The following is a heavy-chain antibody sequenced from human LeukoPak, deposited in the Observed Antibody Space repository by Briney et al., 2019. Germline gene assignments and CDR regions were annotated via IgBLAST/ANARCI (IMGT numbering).Heavy chain of an antibody. V-gene: IGHV3-23*01. CDR2: ISGSGGSI. Sequence: GGSLRLSCAASGFTFSSYAMSWVRQAPGKGLKWFSGISGSGGSIYYADSVKGRFTIPRDNSKNTLYLQMNSLRAEDTAVYYCAKDPREVGSSSPRRGWFDPWGQGTLVTVSS. J-gene: IGHJ5*02. D-gene: IGHD6-13*01. CDR3: AKDPREVGSSSPRRGWFDP. CDR1: GFTFSSYA.